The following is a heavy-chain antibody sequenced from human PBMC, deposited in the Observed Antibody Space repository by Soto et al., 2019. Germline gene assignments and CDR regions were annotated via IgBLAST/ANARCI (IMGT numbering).Heavy chain of an antibody. CDR2: IWYDGSNK. Sequence: GGSLRLSCAASGFTFSSYGMHWVRQAPGKGLEWVAVIWYDGSNKYYADSVKGRFTISRDNSKNTLYLQMNSLRAEDTAVYYCARAVVPAAAHYYYYGMDVWGQGTTVTVSS. J-gene: IGHJ6*02. D-gene: IGHD2-2*01. CDR1: GFTFSSYG. CDR3: ARAVVPAAAHYYYYGMDV. V-gene: IGHV3-30*19.